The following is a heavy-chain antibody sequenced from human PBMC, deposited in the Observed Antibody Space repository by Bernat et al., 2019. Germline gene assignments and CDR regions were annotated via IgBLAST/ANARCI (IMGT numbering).Heavy chain of an antibody. CDR3: ARLPYSSGPELGMVHWYFDL. V-gene: IGHV3-30*01. D-gene: IGHD6-19*01. Sequence: QVQLVESGGGVVQPGRSLRLSCAASGFTFSSYAMHWVRQAPGKGLEWVAVISYDGSNKYYADSVKGRFTISRDNSKNTLYLQMNSLRSDDTAVYYCARLPYSSGPELGMVHWYFDLWGRGTLVTVSS. J-gene: IGHJ2*01. CDR1: GFTFSSYA. CDR2: ISYDGSNK.